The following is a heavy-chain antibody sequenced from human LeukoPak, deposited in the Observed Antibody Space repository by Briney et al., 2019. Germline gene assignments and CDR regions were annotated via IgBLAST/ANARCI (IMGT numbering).Heavy chain of an antibody. D-gene: IGHD3-3*01. CDR3: ARAESGYGLFDY. V-gene: IGHV3-30-3*01. CDR1: GFTFSSYA. Sequence: GGSLRLSCAASGFTFSSYAMHCVRQAPGKGLEWVAVISYDGSNKYYAASVKGRFTISRDNSKNALYLQVNSLRAEDTAVYYCARAESGYGLFDYWGRGPLVTVS. CDR2: ISYDGSNK. J-gene: IGHJ4*02.